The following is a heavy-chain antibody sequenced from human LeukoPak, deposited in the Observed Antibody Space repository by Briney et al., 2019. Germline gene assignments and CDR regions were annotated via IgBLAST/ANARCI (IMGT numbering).Heavy chain of an antibody. V-gene: IGHV3-30*18. CDR3: AKDPQDFYGSSGYRPERY. J-gene: IGHJ4*02. CDR2: ISYDGTDK. D-gene: IGHD3-22*01. Sequence: GGSLRLSCAASGFNFRCYGMQWVRQAPGKGLEWVTLISYDGTDKYYAASVWGRFTISRDNSKNTLYLQMNSLRPEDTGVYYCAKDPQDFYGSSGYRPERYWGQGTLVTVSS. CDR1: GFNFRCYG.